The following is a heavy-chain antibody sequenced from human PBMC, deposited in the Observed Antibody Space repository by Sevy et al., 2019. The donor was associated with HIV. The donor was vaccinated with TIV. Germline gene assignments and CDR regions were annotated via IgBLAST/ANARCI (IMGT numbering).Heavy chain of an antibody. V-gene: IGHV4-59*01. Sequence: SETLSLTCTVSGGSISSYYWSWIRQPPGKGLECIGYIYYSGSTNYNPSLKSRVTISVDTSKNQFSLKLSSVTAADTAVYYCARVQDYFDYWGQGTLVTVSS. J-gene: IGHJ4*02. CDR2: IYYSGST. CDR3: ARVQDYFDY. CDR1: GGSISSYY.